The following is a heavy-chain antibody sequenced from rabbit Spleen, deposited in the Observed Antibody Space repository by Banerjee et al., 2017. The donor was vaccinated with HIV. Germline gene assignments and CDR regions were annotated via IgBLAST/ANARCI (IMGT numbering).Heavy chain of an antibody. Sequence: EESGGDLVKPGGTLTLTCKVSGFDFSSDTMCWVRQAPGKGPEFIACIYNGDGSTYYASWVNGRFTISKTSSTTVTLRMTSLTGADTATYFCARDAAIIGGPDLWGPGTLVTVS. V-gene: IGHV1S47*01. CDR2: IYNGDGST. CDR3: ARDAAIIGGPDL. D-gene: IGHD4-2*01. J-gene: IGHJ4*01. CDR1: GFDFSSDT.